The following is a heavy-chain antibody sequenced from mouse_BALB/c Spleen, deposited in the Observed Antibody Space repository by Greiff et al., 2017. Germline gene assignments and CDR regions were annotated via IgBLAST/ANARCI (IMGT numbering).Heavy chain of an antibody. V-gene: IGHV5-17*02. CDR2: ISSGSSTI. J-gene: IGHJ3*01. CDR1: GFTFSSFG. Sequence: EVHLVESGGGLVQPGGSRKLSCAASGFTFSSFGMHWVRQAPEKGLEWVAYISSGSSTIYYADTVKGRFTISRDNPKNTLFLQMTSLRSEDTAMYYCARGVDTWFAYWGQGTLVTVSA. D-gene: IGHD1-1*01. CDR3: ARGVDTWFAY.